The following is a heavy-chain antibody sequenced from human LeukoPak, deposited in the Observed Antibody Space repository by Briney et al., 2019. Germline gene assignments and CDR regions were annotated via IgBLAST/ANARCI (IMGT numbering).Heavy chain of an antibody. CDR3: ARGREGEYFDY. D-gene: IGHD3-16*01. J-gene: IGHJ4*02. Sequence: ASVKVSCKASGYTFTSYDINWVRQATGQGLEWMGWINPNSGGTNYAQKFQGRVTMTRDTSISTAYMELSRLRSDDTAVYYCARGREGEYFDYWGQGTLVTVSS. CDR1: GYTFTSYD. CDR2: INPNSGGT. V-gene: IGHV1-2*02.